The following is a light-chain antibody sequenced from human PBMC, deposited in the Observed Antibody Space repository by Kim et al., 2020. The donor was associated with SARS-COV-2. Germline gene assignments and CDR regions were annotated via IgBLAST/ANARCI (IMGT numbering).Light chain of an antibody. V-gene: IGKV1-9*01. Sequence: SGSGGERVNNKARKREGMSGYLAGFQQKPEKAHKRLIYAASTWQGGVTSRLRGSGSGTEFTLTIGSLQPEDFATYYGQQLNRYPPTLGQGTKREIK. J-gene: IGKJ2*01. CDR1: EGMSGY. CDR3: QQLNRYPPT. CDR2: AAS.